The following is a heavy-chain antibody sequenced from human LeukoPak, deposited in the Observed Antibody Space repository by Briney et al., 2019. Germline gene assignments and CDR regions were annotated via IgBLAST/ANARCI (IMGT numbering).Heavy chain of an antibody. D-gene: IGHD4-17*01. V-gene: IGHV4-34*01. J-gene: IGHJ4*02. Sequence: SETLSLTCAVYGGSFSAYYWSWIRQPPGEGLEWIGETHHSGSSSYNPSLKSRVTMSINTSKSQFSLRLTSVTAADTAIYYCARNGDYSLDSWGQGTLVTVSS. CDR1: GGSFSAYY. CDR2: THHSGSS. CDR3: ARNGDYSLDS.